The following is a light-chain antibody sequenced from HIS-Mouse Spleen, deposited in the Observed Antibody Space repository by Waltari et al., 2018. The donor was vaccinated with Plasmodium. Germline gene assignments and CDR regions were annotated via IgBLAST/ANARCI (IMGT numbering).Light chain of an antibody. CDR1: QDISNY. V-gene: IGKV1-33*01. Sequence: DIQMTQSPSSLSASVGDRVTITCHASQDISNYLNWYQQKPGKAPKLLIYDASNLEKGVPSRFSGSGSGTDFTFTISSLQPEDIATYYCQQYDNLPYTFGQGTKLEIK. J-gene: IGKJ2*01. CDR2: DAS. CDR3: QQYDNLPYT.